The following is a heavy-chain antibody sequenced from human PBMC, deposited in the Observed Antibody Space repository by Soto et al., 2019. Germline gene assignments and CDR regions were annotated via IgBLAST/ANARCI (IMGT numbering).Heavy chain of an antibody. Sequence: GASVKVSCKASGYTFTSYDINWVRQAPGQGLEWMGWINAYSTYTDYAQNLQGRVTMTTDRSTSTAYMELRSLRSDDTAVYYCARDDSSGPGRFDPWGQGTLVTVSS. CDR2: INAYSTYT. V-gene: IGHV1-18*01. CDR1: GYTFTSYD. J-gene: IGHJ5*02. CDR3: ARDDSSGPGRFDP. D-gene: IGHD3-22*01.